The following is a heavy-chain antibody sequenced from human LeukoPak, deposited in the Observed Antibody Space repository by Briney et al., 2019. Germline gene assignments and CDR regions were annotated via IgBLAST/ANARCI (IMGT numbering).Heavy chain of an antibody. CDR2: INWNGGST. V-gene: IGHV3-20*04. D-gene: IGHD6-19*01. CDR1: GFTFDDYG. J-gene: IGHJ4*02. Sequence: GRSLRLSCAASGFTFDDYGMSWVRQAPGKGLEWVSGINWNGGSTGYADSVKGRFTISRDNAKNSLYLQMNSLRAEDTALYYCARDLKYSSGWSYFDYWGQGTLVTVSS. CDR3: ARDLKYSSGWSYFDY.